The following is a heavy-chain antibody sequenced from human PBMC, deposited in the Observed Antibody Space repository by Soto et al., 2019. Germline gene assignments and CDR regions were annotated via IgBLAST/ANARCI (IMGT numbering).Heavy chain of an antibody. CDR2: INSDGSST. D-gene: IGHD3-3*01. V-gene: IGHV3-74*01. CDR1: GFTFSSYW. J-gene: IGHJ6*03. Sequence: GGSLRLSCAASGFTFSSYWMHWVRQAPGKGLVWVSRINSDGSSTSYADSVKGRFTISRDNAKNTLYLQMNSLRAEDTAVYYCWGVDFWSGYYTDYYYMDVWGKGTTVTVSS. CDR3: WGVDFWSGYYTDYYYMDV.